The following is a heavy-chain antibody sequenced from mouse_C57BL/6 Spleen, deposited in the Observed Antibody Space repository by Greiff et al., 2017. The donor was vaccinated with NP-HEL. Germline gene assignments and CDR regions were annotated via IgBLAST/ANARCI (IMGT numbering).Heavy chain of an antibody. Sequence: EVQLQQSGPELVKPGASVKISCKASGYTFTDYYMNWVKQSHGKSLEWIGDINPNNGGTSYNQKFKGKATLTVDKSSSTAYMELRSLTSEDSAVYYCARSLIDGPYYFDYWGQGTTLTVSS. CDR3: ARSLIDGPYYFDY. J-gene: IGHJ2*01. D-gene: IGHD2-3*01. V-gene: IGHV1-26*01. CDR1: GYTFTDYY. CDR2: INPNNGGT.